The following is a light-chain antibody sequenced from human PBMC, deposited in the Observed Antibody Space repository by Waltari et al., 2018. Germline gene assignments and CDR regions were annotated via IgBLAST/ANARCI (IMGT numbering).Light chain of an antibody. CDR3: CSYTSRKTRL. CDR1: SSDVGGYNY. J-gene: IGLJ2*01. CDR2: EVS. V-gene: IGLV2-14*01. Sequence: QSALTQPASVSGSPGQSITISCTGTSSDVGGYNYVSWYQQHPGKAPKLMSYEVSNRPSGISNRFSGSKSGNTASLTISGLQAEDEADYYCCSYTSRKTRLFGGGTKVTVL.